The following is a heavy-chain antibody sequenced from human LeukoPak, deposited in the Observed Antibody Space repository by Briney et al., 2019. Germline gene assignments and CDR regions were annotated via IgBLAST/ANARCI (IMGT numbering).Heavy chain of an antibody. CDR1: GGSISSSSYY. V-gene: IGHV4-39*01. CDR3: ARTLRVVPAAIDY. Sequence: PSETLSLTCTVSGGSISSSSYYWGWIRQPPGKGLEWIGSIYYSGSTYYNPSLKSRVTISVDTSKNQFSLKLSSVTAADTAVYYCARTLRVVPAAIDYWGQGTLVTVSS. D-gene: IGHD2-2*01. J-gene: IGHJ4*02. CDR2: IYYSGST.